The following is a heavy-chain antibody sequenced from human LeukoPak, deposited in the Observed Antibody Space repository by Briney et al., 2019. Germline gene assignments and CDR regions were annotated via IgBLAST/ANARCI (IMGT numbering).Heavy chain of an antibody. Sequence: SETLSLTCTVSGGSISSSSYYWAWIRQPPGKGLEWIGTMYYSGTTYYNPSLKSRVTISVDTSKNQFPLKVSSVTAADTAVYYCARQSLYCSGGSCYSSWFDPWGQGTLVTVSS. V-gene: IGHV4-39*06. CDR2: MYYSGTT. J-gene: IGHJ5*02. D-gene: IGHD2-15*01. CDR1: GGSISSSSYY. CDR3: ARQSLYCSGGSCYSSWFDP.